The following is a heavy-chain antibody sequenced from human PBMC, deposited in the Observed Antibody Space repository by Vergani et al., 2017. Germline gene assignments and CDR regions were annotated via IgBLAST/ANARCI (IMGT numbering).Heavy chain of an antibody. CDR2: IYYSGST. J-gene: IGHJ4*02. Sequence: QVKLQESGPGLVKPSETLSITCTVSGGSISSYYWSWIRQPPGKGLEWIGYIYYSGSTNYNTSLKSRATISVDTSKNHFSLKLSSVSAADTSLYYCARGGHVFRGVFDYWGQGTLVTVSS. CDR1: GGSISSYY. V-gene: IGHV4-59*01. D-gene: IGHD3-10*01. CDR3: ARGGHVFRGVFDY.